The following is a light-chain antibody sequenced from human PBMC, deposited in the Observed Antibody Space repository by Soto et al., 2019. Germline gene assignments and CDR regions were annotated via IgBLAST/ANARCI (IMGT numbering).Light chain of an antibody. CDR1: QSVSSY. Sequence: LRQSPATLSVSPGERATLSCRASQSVSSYLAWYQQKPGQAPRLLIYDASNRATGIPARFSGSGSGTDFTLTISSLEPEDFAVYYCQQRSNWPPWTFGQGTKVEIK. CDR3: QQRSNWPPWT. J-gene: IGKJ1*01. CDR2: DAS. V-gene: IGKV3-11*01.